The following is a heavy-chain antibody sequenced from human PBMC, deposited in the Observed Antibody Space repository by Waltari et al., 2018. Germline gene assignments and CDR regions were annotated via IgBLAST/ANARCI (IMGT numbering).Heavy chain of an antibody. CDR2: TNEDGRIT. Sequence: EVQLVESGGGLVQPGGSLRLSCAASGFTFGNDWMHWVRQVPGKGLVVVSRTNEDGRITNYADSVKGRFTISRDNAKNTLYLQMNSLRAEDTAVYYCVRDLAGVGGHWGQGTLVTVSS. J-gene: IGHJ4*02. V-gene: IGHV3-74*01. CDR3: VRDLAGVGGH. D-gene: IGHD3-16*01. CDR1: GFTFGNDW.